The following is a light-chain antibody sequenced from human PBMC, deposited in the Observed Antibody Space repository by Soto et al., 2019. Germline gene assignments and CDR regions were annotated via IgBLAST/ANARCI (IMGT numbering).Light chain of an antibody. CDR1: QGIRTE. J-gene: IGKJ1*01. CDR3: LQDYDYPRT. Sequence: ATQMTQSPSSLSASVGDRVTIACRASQGIRTELGWYQQKAGEASKLLIYAASTLQSGVPPMFSGSGSGTDFTLTISSLQPEDFATYYCLQDYDYPRTFGQGTKVEMK. V-gene: IGKV1-6*01. CDR2: AAS.